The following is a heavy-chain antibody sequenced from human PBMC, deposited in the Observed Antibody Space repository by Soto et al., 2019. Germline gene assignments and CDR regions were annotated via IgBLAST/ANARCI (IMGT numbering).Heavy chain of an antibody. CDR1: GFTFSDYY. Sequence: PGGSLRLSCAASGFTFSDYYMSWIRQAPGKGLEWVSYISSSGSTIYYADSVKGRFTISRDNAKNSLYLQMNSLRAEDTAVYYCARDHDYGDYGHYGMDVWGQGTTVTVSS. CDR2: ISSSGSTI. J-gene: IGHJ6*02. D-gene: IGHD4-17*01. CDR3: ARDHDYGDYGHYGMDV. V-gene: IGHV3-11*01.